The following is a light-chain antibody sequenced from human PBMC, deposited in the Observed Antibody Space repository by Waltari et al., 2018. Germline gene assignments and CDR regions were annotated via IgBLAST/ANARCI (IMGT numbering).Light chain of an antibody. V-gene: IGKV3-20*01. CDR2: DAS. CDR1: QSISRS. Sequence: EIMLTQSPGTLSLSPGERATLSCRASQSISRSLAGYQQKPGQAPRLLIDDASSRATGIPDRFSGGGSGTDFSLTISRLEPEDFAVYYCQKYGSLPATFGQGTKVEIK. J-gene: IGKJ1*01. CDR3: QKYGSLPAT.